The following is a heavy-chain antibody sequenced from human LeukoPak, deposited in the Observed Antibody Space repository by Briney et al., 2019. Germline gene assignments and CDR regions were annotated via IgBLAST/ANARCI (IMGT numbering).Heavy chain of an antibody. Sequence: SETLSLTCAVYGGSFSGYYWSWIRQPPGKGLEWIGEINHSGSTNYNPSLKSRVTISVDTSKNQFSLKLSSVTAADTAVYYCARRCSSGSHGPYFDYWGQGTLVTVSS. CDR3: ARRCSSGSHGPYFDY. V-gene: IGHV4-34*01. J-gene: IGHJ4*02. D-gene: IGHD1-26*01. CDR1: GGSFSGYY. CDR2: INHSGST.